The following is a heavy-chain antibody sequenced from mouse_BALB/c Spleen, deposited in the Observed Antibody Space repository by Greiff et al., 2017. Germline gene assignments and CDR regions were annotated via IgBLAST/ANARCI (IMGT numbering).Heavy chain of an antibody. J-gene: IGHJ2*01. Sequence: VQLQQSGAELAKPGASVKMSCKASGYTFTSYWMHWVKQRPGQGLEWIGYINPSTGYTEYNQKFKDKATLTADKSSSTAYMQLSSLTSEDSAVYYCALLLRNYFDYWGQGTTLTVSS. D-gene: IGHD1-1*01. CDR2: INPSTGYT. CDR3: ALLLRNYFDY. V-gene: IGHV1-7*01. CDR1: GYTFTSYW.